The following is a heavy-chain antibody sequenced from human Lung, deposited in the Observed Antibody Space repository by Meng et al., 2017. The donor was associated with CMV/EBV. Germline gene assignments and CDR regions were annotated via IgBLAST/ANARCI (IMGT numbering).Heavy chain of an antibody. J-gene: IGHJ4*02. CDR1: GFTFSSYG. Sequence: GGPLRLYCAASGFTFSSYGMHWVRQAPGKRLEWVAFIRYDGSNKYYADSVKGRFTISRDNSKNTLYLQMNSLRADDTAVYYCAKDPNPHYYDSSGLDYWGQGTLVTVSS. D-gene: IGHD3-22*01. CDR3: AKDPNPHYYDSSGLDY. CDR2: IRYDGSNK. V-gene: IGHV3-30*02.